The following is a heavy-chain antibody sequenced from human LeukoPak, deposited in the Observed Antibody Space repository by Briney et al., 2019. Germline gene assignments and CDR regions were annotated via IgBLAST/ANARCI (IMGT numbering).Heavy chain of an antibody. Sequence: GGSLRLSCAASGFIFSSYWMSWVRQAPGKGLEWVAHIKQDGSEKYYVASVKGRFTISRDNAKNSLYLQMNSLRVEDTAVYYCAREAVRSVLIHSSDRYFDYRGQGTLVTVSS. J-gene: IGHJ4*02. CDR2: IKQDGSEK. V-gene: IGHV3-7*05. D-gene: IGHD3-22*01. CDR3: AREAVRSVLIHSSDRYFDY. CDR1: GFIFSSYW.